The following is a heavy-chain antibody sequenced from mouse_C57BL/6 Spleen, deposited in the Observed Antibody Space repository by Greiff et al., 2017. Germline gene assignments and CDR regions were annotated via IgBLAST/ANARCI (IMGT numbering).Heavy chain of an antibody. D-gene: IGHD1-1*01. J-gene: IGHJ3*01. Sequence: DVQLQESGAELVRPGASVKLSCTASGFNIKDDYMHWVKQRPEQGLEGIGWIDPENGDTEYASKFQGKATITADTSSNTAYLQRSSLTSEDTAVYYCTYYYGSSPAWFAYWGQGTLVTVSA. CDR1: GFNIKDDY. V-gene: IGHV14-4*01. CDR2: IDPENGDT. CDR3: TYYYGSSPAWFAY.